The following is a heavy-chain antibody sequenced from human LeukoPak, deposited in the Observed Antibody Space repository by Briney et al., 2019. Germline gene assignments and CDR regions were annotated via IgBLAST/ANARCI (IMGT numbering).Heavy chain of an antibody. CDR2: IYYSGSA. J-gene: IGHJ5*02. D-gene: IGHD2-2*01. V-gene: IGHV4-38-2*01. CDR3: ATQRLLIGYCSTTSCPHWFDP. CDR1: GFTFSSYA. Sequence: PGGSLRLSCAASGFTFSSYAMSWVRQPPGKGLEWIGSIYYSGSAYYNPSLKSRVTISIDTSKNQFSLKLSSVTAADTAVYYCATQRLLIGYCSTTSCPHWFDPWGQGTLVTVSS.